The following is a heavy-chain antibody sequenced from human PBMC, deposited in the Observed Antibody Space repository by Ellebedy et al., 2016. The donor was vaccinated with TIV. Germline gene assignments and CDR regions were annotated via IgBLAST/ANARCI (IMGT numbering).Heavy chain of an antibody. CDR1: GGSISSYY. D-gene: IGHD3-9*01. CDR2: IYYSGST. Sequence: MPGGSLRLSCTVSGGSISSYYWSWIRQPPGKGLEWIGYIYYSGSTNYNPSLKSRVTISVDTSKNQFSLKLSSVTAAATAVYYCARDRGDYDILTGYSGWFDPWGQGTLVTVSS. CDR3: ARDRGDYDILTGYSGWFDP. V-gene: IGHV4-59*01. J-gene: IGHJ5*02.